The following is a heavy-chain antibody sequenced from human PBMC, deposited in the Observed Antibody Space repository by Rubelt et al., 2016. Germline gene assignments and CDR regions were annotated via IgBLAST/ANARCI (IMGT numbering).Heavy chain of an antibody. CDR2: TQYSGST. CDR3: ARHPTALDIYYFDY. J-gene: IGHJ4*02. CDR1: GASISSRSYF. Sequence: QLQLQESGPGLVKPSETLSLTCTVSGASISSRSYFWGWIRQPPGKGLEWIGSTQYSGSTYYNAVLKSRATISVDTSKNQFSLKLSSVTAADTAVYYSARHPTALDIYYFDYWGQGTLVTVSS. D-gene: IGHD5-18*01. V-gene: IGHV4-39*01.